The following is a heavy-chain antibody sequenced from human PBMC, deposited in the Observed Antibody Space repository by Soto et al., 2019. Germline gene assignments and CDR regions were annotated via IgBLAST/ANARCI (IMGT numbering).Heavy chain of an antibody. CDR1: GYTFSSYA. Sequence: ASVKVSCKASGYTFSSYAISWVRQAPGQGLEWMGWIIAYNGNANYAQKLQGRVTMTTDTSTSTAYMELRSLRSDDTPVYYCARVAPPYSSSWYSPPLKQPYYYYGMDVWGQGTTVTV. D-gene: IGHD6-13*01. CDR3: ARVAPPYSSSWYSPPLKQPYYYYGMDV. CDR2: IIAYNGNA. V-gene: IGHV1-18*01. J-gene: IGHJ6*02.